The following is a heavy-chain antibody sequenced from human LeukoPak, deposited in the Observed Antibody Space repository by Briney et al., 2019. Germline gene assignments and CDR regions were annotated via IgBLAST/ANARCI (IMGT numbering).Heavy chain of an antibody. CDR2: ISAYNGNT. Sequence: ASVKVSCKASGYTFTSYGIRWVRQAPGQGLAWMGWISAYNGNTNYAQKLQGRVTMTTDTSTSTAYMELRSLRSDDTAVYYCARSLYDSSGYYPRYYFDYWGQGTLVTVSS. J-gene: IGHJ4*02. CDR3: ARSLYDSSGYYPRYYFDY. CDR1: GYTFTSYG. D-gene: IGHD3-22*01. V-gene: IGHV1-18*01.